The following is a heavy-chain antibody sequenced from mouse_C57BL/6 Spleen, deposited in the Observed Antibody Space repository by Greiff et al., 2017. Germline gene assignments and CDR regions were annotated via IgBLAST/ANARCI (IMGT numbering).Heavy chain of an antibody. CDR2: IDPSDSET. D-gene: IGHD2-13*01. J-gene: IGHJ2*01. CDR1: GYTFTSYW. CDR3: ARRGPVTILDY. V-gene: IGHV1-52*01. Sequence: QVQLKQPGAELVRPGSSVKLSCKASGYTFTSYWMHWVKQRPIQGLEWIGNIDPSDSETHYNHKFKDKATLTVDKSSSTAYMQLSSLTSEDSAVYSGARRGPVTILDYWGQGTTLTVSS.